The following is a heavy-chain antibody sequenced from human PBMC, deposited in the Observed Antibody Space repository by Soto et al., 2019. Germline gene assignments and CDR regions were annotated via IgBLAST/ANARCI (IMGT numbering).Heavy chain of an antibody. V-gene: IGHV4-39*01. CDR3: ARHKYGEYSGYEPWDYFDY. Sequence: SETLSLTCTVPGGSISSSSYYWGWIRQPPGKGLEWIGSIYYSGSTYYNPSLKSRVTISVDTSKNQFSLKLSSVTAADTAVYYCARHKYGEYSGYEPWDYFDYWGQGTLGSVS. D-gene: IGHD5-12*01. CDR2: IYYSGST. J-gene: IGHJ4*02. CDR1: GGSISSSSYY.